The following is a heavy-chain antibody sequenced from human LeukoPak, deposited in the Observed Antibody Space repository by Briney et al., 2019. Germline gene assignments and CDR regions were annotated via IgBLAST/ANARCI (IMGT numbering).Heavy chain of an antibody. CDR1: GVTLSTYA. CDR2: ISSSGSGDNT. V-gene: IGHV3-23*01. CDR3: AKTRPLDSSSWSHGDY. J-gene: IGHJ4*02. D-gene: IGHD6-13*01. Sequence: GGSLRLSCAASGVTLSTYAVSWARQAPGKGLEWVSGISSSGSGDNTYYADSVKGRFTISRDSSKNTLFLHMNTLRAEDTAIYYCAKTRPLDSSSWSHGDYWGQGTLVTVSS.